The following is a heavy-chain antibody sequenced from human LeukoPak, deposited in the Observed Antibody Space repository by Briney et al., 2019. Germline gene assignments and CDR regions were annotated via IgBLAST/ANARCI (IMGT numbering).Heavy chain of an antibody. D-gene: IGHD3-10*01. J-gene: IGHJ4*02. CDR3: ARDGSGVWFDY. CDR2: INAYNGDT. Sequence: ASVKVSCKASNYTFTSYGISWVRQAPGQGLEWMAWINAYNGDTNYAQKFQGRVTLTTDTSTSTAYMELRSLRSDDTAIYYCARDGSGVWFDYWGQGTLVTVSS. V-gene: IGHV1-18*01. CDR1: NYTFTSYG.